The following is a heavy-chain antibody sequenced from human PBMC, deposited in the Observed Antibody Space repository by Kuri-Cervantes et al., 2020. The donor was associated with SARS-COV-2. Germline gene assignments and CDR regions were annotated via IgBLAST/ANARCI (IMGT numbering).Heavy chain of an antibody. CDR3: ARPRGGSSWSRDAFDI. Sequence: GESLKISCKGSGYSFTSYWIGWVRQMPGKGLEWMGIINPGDSDTRYSPSFQGQVTISADKSISTAYLQWSSLKASDTAMYYCARPRGGSSWSRDAFDIWGQGTMVTVSS. CDR1: GYSFTSYW. V-gene: IGHV5-51*01. J-gene: IGHJ3*02. CDR2: INPGDSDT. D-gene: IGHD6-13*01.